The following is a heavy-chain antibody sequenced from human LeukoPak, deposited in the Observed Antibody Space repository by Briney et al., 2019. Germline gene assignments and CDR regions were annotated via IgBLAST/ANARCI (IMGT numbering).Heavy chain of an antibody. CDR3: ARRGFGEEDPIDY. CDR2: IYYSGST. J-gene: IGHJ4*02. D-gene: IGHD3-3*01. V-gene: IGHV4-59*08. Sequence: SETLSLTRTVSGGSISSYYWSWIRQPPGKGLEWIGYIYYSGSTNYNPSLKSRVTISVDTSKNQFSLKLSSVTAADTAVYYCARRGFGEEDPIDYWGQGTLVTVSS. CDR1: GGSISSYY.